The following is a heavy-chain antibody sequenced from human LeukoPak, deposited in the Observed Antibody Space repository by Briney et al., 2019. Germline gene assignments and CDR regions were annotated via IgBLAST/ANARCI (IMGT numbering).Heavy chain of an antibody. CDR2: ISSSGSTI. J-gene: IGHJ4*02. V-gene: IGHV3-11*04. CDR3: ARERHSSGWYSPPGE. D-gene: IGHD6-19*01. CDR1: GFTFSDYY. Sequence: PGGSLRLSCAASGFTFSDYYMSWIRQAPGKGLEWVSYISSSGSTIYYADSVKGRFTISRDNAKNSLYLQMNSLRAEDTAVYYCARERHSSGWYSPPGEWGQGTLVTVSS.